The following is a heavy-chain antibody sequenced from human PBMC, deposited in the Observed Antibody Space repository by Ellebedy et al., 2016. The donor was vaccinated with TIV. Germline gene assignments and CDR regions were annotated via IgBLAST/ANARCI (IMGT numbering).Heavy chain of an antibody. Sequence: SETLSLXXTVSGDPITSGGYHWTWIRQHPGKGLEWIGYTYYRGSTHYNPSLKSRLTISVDTSKNQFSLMLTSVTAADTAVYYCARGALVVVPAGSSDWFDPWGQGTLVTVSS. V-gene: IGHV4-31*03. CDR1: GDPITSGGYH. CDR2: TYYRGST. D-gene: IGHD2-2*01. CDR3: ARGALVVVPAGSSDWFDP. J-gene: IGHJ5*02.